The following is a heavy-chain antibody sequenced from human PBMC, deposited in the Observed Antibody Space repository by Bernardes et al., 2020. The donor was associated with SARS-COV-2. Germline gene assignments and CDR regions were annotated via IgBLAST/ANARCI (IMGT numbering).Heavy chain of an antibody. Sequence: GSLRLSGAASGFTFSSNWMHWVRQAPGKGLVWVSRINSDGSSTRYADSVKGRFTISRDNAQNTLYLQMNSLRAEDTAVYYCARGRGSGTSYGLDVWGQGTTVTVSS. V-gene: IGHV3-74*01. J-gene: IGHJ6*02. D-gene: IGHD2-2*01. CDR2: INSDGSST. CDR1: GFTFSSNW. CDR3: ARGRGSGTSYGLDV.